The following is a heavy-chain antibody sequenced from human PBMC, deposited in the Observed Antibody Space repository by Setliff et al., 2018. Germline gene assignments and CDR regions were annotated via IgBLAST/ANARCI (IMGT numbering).Heavy chain of an antibody. D-gene: IGHD3-3*01. CDR2: IYTDGST. Sequence: PSETLSLTCTVSGDSMSSAKYYWSWIRQSAGKGLECIGRIYTDGSTKYNPSLNSRVTLSIDTSKNQFSLGLSSVTAADTAVYFCARVTGFLYMDVWGKGTTVTVS. CDR1: GDSMSSAKYY. J-gene: IGHJ6*03. CDR3: ARVTGFLYMDV. V-gene: IGHV4-61*02.